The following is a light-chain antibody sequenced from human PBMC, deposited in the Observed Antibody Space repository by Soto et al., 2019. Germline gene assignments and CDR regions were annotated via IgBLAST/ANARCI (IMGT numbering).Light chain of an antibody. J-gene: IGLJ2*01. CDR1: RNDVGSYNR. CDR2: EVT. V-gene: IGLV2-18*02. Sequence: QSALTQPPSVSGSPGQSVTISCTGTRNDVGSYNRVSWYQQAPGTAPKLIIYEVTNRPSGVPDRFSGSKSANTASLTISGLQAEDEADYYCSSFTGSNTWVLGGGTKVTVL. CDR3: SSFTGSNTWV.